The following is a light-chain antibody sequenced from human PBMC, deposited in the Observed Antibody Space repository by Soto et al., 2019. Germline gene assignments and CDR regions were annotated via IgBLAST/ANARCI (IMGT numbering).Light chain of an antibody. CDR2: AAS. J-gene: IGKJ2*01. CDR3: QQSYSAPPWT. V-gene: IGKV1-39*01. CDR1: RSITTY. Sequence: DIQMTQSPSSLSASVGDTVTITCRASRSITTYLNWYQQKPGKAPTLLIYAASSLQSGVPSRFRGSGSGTEFTLTSSSLQPEDFATYYCQQSYSAPPWTFGQGTKLEIK.